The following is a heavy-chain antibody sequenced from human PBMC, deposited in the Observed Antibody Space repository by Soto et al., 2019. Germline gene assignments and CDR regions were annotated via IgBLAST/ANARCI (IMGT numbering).Heavy chain of an antibody. D-gene: IGHD3-3*02. J-gene: IGHJ4*02. CDR3: ARRCCDSIFGSLDY. V-gene: IGHV4-4*02. Sequence: QVQLQESGPGLVKPSGTLSLTCAVSGGSISSGDWCWSWVRQSPGKGLEWIGEIYYSGSTTYNPFLQSRVTISADKSENQFSLRLSSVTAADTAVYYCARRCCDSIFGSLDYWGQGTLVTVSS. CDR2: IYYSGST. CDR1: GGSISSGDW.